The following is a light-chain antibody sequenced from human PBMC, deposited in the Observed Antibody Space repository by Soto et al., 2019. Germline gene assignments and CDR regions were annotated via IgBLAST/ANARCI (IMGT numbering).Light chain of an antibody. Sequence: EIVLTQSPGTLSLSPGERATLSCRASQSVSSSYLAWYQQKPGQAPRLLIYGASSRATGIPDRFSGSGSGTKFTLTISRLEPEDFALYYCHQYGSSPYTFGHGTKLEIK. J-gene: IGKJ2*01. V-gene: IGKV3-20*01. CDR3: HQYGSSPYT. CDR1: QSVSSSY. CDR2: GAS.